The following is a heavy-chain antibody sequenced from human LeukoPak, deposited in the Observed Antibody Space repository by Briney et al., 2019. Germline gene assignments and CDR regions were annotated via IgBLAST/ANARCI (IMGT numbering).Heavy chain of an antibody. V-gene: IGHV3-20*01. CDR2: INWNGGST. J-gene: IGHJ6*02. CDR1: GFTFDDYG. CDR3: ARGGGRNYYYGMDV. Sequence: PGGSLRLSCAASGFTFDDYGMSWVRQAPGKGLEWVSGINWNGGSTGYADSMKGRFTISRDNAKNSLYLQMNSLRAEDTALYHCARGGGRNYYYGMDVWGQGTTVTVSS. D-gene: IGHD1-14*01.